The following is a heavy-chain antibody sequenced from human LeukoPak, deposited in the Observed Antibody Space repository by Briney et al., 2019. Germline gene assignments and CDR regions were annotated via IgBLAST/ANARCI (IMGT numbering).Heavy chain of an antibody. CDR1: GFTFSSYS. V-gene: IGHV3-21*04. D-gene: IGHD5-24*01. J-gene: IGHJ1*01. Sequence: PGGSLRLSCAASGFTFSSYSMNWVRQAPGKGLEWVSSISSSSSYIYYADSVKGRFIVSRDTSENTVNLQLNSLRAEDTAVYYCATPGRDEDGLQHWGQGTLVVVSS. CDR3: ATPGRDEDGLQH. CDR2: ISSSSSYI.